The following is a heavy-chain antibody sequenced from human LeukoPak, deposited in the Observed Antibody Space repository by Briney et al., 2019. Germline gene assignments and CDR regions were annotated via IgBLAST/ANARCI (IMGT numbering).Heavy chain of an antibody. CDR2: IYPGDSDT. CDR1: GYSFTSYW. CDR3: ARTSIAARLPYNWFDP. D-gene: IGHD6-6*01. J-gene: IGHJ5*02. V-gene: IGHV5-51*01. Sequence: GESLKISCKGSGYSFTSYWIGWVRQMPGKGLECMGIIYPGDSDTRYSPSFQGQVTISADKSISTAYLQWSSLKASDTAMYYCARTSIAARLPYNWFDPWGQGTLVTVSS.